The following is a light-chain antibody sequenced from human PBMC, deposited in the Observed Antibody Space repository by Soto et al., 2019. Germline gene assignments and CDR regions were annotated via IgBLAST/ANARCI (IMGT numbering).Light chain of an antibody. CDR2: EVS. CDR1: SSDVGGYKY. CDR3: TSYTSNSTPYV. Sequence: QSALTQPASVSASPGQSITISCTGTSSDVGGYKYVSWYQQYPGKAPKLMMYEVSNRPSGISNRFSGSKSGNTASLTITGLRAEDEGYYYCTSYTSNSTPYVFGTGTKLTVL. V-gene: IGLV2-14*01. J-gene: IGLJ1*01.